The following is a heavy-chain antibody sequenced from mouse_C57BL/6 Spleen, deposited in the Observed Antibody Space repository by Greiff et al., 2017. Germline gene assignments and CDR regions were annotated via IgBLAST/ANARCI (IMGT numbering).Heavy chain of an antibody. CDR3: ARGSSGLDY. CDR1: GYTFTSYW. CDR2: IDPSDSYT. V-gene: IGHV1-50*01. Sequence: QVQLQQSGAELVKPGASVKLSCKASGYTFTSYWMQWVKQRPGQGLEWIGEIDPSDSYTNYNQTFKGKATLTVDTSSSTAYMQLSSLPSEDSAVYYCARGSSGLDYWGQGTTLTVSS. J-gene: IGHJ2*01. D-gene: IGHD3-2*02.